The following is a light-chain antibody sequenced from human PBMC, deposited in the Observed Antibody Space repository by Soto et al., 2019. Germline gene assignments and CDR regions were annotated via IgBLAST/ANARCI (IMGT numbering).Light chain of an antibody. CDR3: QVYGSSSKT. CDR1: QSVSSSY. Sequence: EIVLTQSPASLSLSPVERATLSCRSSQSVSSSYLAWYQQKPGQAPRLLIYGASSRATGIPDRFSGSGSGTDFTLTISRLEPEDFTVYFCQVYGSSSKTCGQGTKGDI. V-gene: IGKV3-20*01. J-gene: IGKJ1*01. CDR2: GAS.